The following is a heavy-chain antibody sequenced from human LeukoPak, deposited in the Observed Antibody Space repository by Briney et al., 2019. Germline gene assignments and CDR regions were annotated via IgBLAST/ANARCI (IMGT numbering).Heavy chain of an antibody. CDR2: IYYSGST. J-gene: IGHJ4*02. CDR3: ARSYYDILTGYRNFDY. Sequence: PSETLSLTCTVSGGSISSGDYYWSWIRQPPGKGLEWIGYIYYSGSTYHNPSLKSRVTISIDTSKNQFSLKLSSVTAADTAVYYCARSYYDILTGYRNFDYWGQGTLVTVSS. V-gene: IGHV4-30-4*08. CDR1: GGSISSGDYY. D-gene: IGHD3-9*01.